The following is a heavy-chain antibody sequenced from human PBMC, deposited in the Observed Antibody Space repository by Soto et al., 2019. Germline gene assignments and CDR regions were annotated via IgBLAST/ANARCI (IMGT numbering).Heavy chain of an antibody. J-gene: IGHJ4*02. CDR1: GGSISSYY. V-gene: IGHV4-59*01. Sequence: SETLSLTCTASGGSISSYYWSWIRQPPGKGLEWIGYIYYSGSTNYNPSLKSRVTISVDTSKNQFSLKLSSVTAADTAVYYCARVRLRRTRGYYFDYWGQGTLVTVSS. D-gene: IGHD4-17*01. CDR3: ARVRLRRTRGYYFDY. CDR2: IYYSGST.